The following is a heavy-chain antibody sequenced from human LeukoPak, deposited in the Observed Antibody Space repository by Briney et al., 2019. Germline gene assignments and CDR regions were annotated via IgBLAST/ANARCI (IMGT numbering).Heavy chain of an antibody. D-gene: IGHD1-26*01. CDR1: AFTFSDYS. CDR2: VSGRSSTI. Sequence: GGSLRLSCAASAFTFSDYSMSWVRQAPGKGLEWISYVSGRSSTIYYADSVRGRFTISRDNAKNSMYLQMNSLRAEDTAVYYCARDRLTSGSYFFDYWGQGTLVTVSS. J-gene: IGHJ4*02. CDR3: ARDRLTSGSYFFDY. V-gene: IGHV3-48*01.